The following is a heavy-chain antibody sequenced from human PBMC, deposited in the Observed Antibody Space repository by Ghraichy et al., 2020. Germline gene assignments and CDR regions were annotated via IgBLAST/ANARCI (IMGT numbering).Heavy chain of an antibody. D-gene: IGHD2/OR15-2a*01. CDR1: GGSISSYY. J-gene: IGHJ5*01. CDR2: VYYTGST. CDR3: ARASYLLGFDS. V-gene: IGHV4-59*01. Sequence: SETLSLTCTVSGGSISSYYWSWIRQPPGKGPEWIGYVYYTGSTDYNPSLRSRVTISVDTSKNQFSLNLSSVTAADTAVYYCARASYLLGFDSWGQGTLVTVSS.